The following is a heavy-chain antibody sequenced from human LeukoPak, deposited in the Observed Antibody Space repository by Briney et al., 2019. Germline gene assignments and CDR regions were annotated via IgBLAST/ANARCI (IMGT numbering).Heavy chain of an antibody. J-gene: IGHJ4*02. CDR2: IYYSGST. CDR1: SGSVSSGGYY. D-gene: IGHD3-10*01. Sequence: PSETLSRTCTVSSGSVSSGGYYWTWIRQPPGKGLEWIGYIYYSGSTNYNPSLKSRVTISVDTSKNQFSLKLSPVTAADTAVYYRARGPYGSGIYYKYYYFDYWGQGTLVTVSS. CDR3: ARGPYGSGIYYKYYYFDY. V-gene: IGHV4-61*08.